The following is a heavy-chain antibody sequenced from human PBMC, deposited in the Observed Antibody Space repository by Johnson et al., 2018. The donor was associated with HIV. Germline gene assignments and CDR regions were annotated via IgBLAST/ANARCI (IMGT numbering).Heavy chain of an antibody. CDR3: AKDERQLGGLSHAFYM. Sequence: QVQLVESGGGVVQPGGSLRLSCVASGFTFSNYGMHWVRQAPGKGLEWVAFIRYDGSNKYYADSVKGQFTISRDNSKNTLYLQMKSLRGEDTAIYYCAKDERQLGGLSHAFYMWGQGTKVSVSS. V-gene: IGHV3-30*02. D-gene: IGHD7-27*01. CDR2: IRYDGSNK. J-gene: IGHJ3*02. CDR1: GFTFSNYG.